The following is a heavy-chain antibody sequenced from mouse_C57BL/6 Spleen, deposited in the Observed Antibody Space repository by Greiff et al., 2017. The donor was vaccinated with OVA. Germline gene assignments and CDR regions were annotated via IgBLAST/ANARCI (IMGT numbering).Heavy chain of an antibody. J-gene: IGHJ4*01. Sequence: QVQLQQSGAELVRPGASVTLSCKASGYTFTDYEMHWVKQTPVHGLEWIGAIDPETGGTAYNQKFKGKAILTADKSSSTAYMELRSLTSEDSAVYYCYRWLLRSYAMDYWGQGTSVTVSS. CDR2: IDPETGGT. D-gene: IGHD2-3*01. CDR3: YRWLLRSYAMDY. V-gene: IGHV1-15*01. CDR1: GYTFTDYE.